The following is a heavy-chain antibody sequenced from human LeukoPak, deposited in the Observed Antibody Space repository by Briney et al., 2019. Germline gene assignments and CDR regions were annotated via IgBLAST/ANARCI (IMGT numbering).Heavy chain of an antibody. Sequence: SQTLSLTCTVSGCSISSGDYYWSWIRQPPGKGLEWIGYIYYSGSTYYNPSLKSRVTISVDTSKNQFSLKLSTVTAADTAVYYCARDLWFGESYLFDIRSQGTMVTVSS. V-gene: IGHV4-30-4*08. D-gene: IGHD3-10*01. CDR1: GCSISSGDYY. CDR3: ARDLWFGESYLFDI. J-gene: IGHJ3*02. CDR2: IYYSGST.